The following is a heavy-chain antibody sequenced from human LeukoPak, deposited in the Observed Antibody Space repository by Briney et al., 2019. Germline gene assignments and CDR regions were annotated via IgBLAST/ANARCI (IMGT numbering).Heavy chain of an antibody. CDR1: GFTFSSYA. D-gene: IGHD3-22*01. J-gene: IGHJ4*02. Sequence: PGGSLRLSCAASGFTFSSYAMHWVRQAPGKGLEWVAVISYDGSNKYYADSVKGRFTISRDNSKNTLYLQMNSLRAEDTAVYYCARDGSLYYYDSSGSVNYFDYWGQGTLVTVSS. CDR3: ARDGSLYYYDSSGSVNYFDY. V-gene: IGHV3-30*04. CDR2: ISYDGSNK.